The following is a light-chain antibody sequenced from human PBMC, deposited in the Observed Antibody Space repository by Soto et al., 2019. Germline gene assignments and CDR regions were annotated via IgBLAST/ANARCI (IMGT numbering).Light chain of an antibody. CDR2: SNN. CDR3: CSYAGGYTYV. Sequence: QSVLTQPPSASGTPGQRVTISCSGSSSNIGSNTVNWYQQLPGTAPKLLIYSNNQRPSGVPDRFSGSKSGTSASLAISGLQAEDEADYFCCSYAGGYTYVFGTGTKLTVL. J-gene: IGLJ1*01. CDR1: SSNIGSNT. V-gene: IGLV1-44*01.